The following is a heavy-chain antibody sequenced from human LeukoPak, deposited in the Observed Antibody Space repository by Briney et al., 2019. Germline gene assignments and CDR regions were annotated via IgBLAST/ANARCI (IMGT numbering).Heavy chain of an antibody. V-gene: IGHV4-39*07. CDR3: ARDLDGYYDSSGYYENAFDY. Sequence: SETLSLTCTVSGGSISSSSYYWGWIRQPPGKGLEWIGSIYYSGSTYYNPSLKSRVTISVDTSKNQFSLKLSSVTAADTAVYYCARDLDGYYDSSGYYENAFDYWGQGTLVTVSS. CDR1: GGSISSSSYY. CDR2: IYYSGST. D-gene: IGHD3-22*01. J-gene: IGHJ4*02.